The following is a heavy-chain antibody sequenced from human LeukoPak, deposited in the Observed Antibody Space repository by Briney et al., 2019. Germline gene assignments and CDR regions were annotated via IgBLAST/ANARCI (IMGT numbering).Heavy chain of an antibody. Sequence: ASVKVSWKASGYTFTSYYMHWVRQAPGQGLEWMGMVNPSGGSTTYVQKFQGRVTMTRDTSTSTVYMELSSLRSEDTAVYYCASSYASGTYYTPNDYWGQGTLVTVSS. CDR3: ASSYASGTYYTPNDY. CDR2: VNPSGGST. V-gene: IGHV1-46*01. J-gene: IGHJ4*02. D-gene: IGHD3-10*01. CDR1: GYTFTSYY.